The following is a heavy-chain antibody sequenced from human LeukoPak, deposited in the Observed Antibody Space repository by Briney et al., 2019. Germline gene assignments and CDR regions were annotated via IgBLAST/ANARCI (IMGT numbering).Heavy chain of an antibody. Sequence: ASVKVSCKASGGTFSSYAISWVRQAPGQGLEWMGRIIPIPGIANYAQKFQGRVTITADKSTSTAYMELSSLRSEDTAVYYCARERVTLVATIPFDYWGQGTLVTVSS. J-gene: IGHJ4*02. D-gene: IGHD5-12*01. V-gene: IGHV1-69*04. CDR2: IIPIPGIA. CDR3: ARERVTLVATIPFDY. CDR1: GGTFSSYA.